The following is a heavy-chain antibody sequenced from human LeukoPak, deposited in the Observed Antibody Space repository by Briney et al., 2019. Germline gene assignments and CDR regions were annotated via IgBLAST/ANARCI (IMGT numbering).Heavy chain of an antibody. CDR2: ISGSGGST. CDR3: AKASRYYGSVRDAFDI. Sequence: GGSLRLSCAASGFTVSSNYMSWVRQAPGKGLEWVSAISGSGGSTYYADSVKGRFTISRDNSKNTLYLQMNSLRAEDTAVYYCAKASRYYGSVRDAFDIWGQGTMVTVSS. D-gene: IGHD3-10*01. J-gene: IGHJ3*02. V-gene: IGHV3-23*01. CDR1: GFTVSSNY.